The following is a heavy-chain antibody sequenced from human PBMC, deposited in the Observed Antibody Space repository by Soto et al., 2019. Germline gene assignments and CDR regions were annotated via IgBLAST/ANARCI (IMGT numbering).Heavy chain of an antibody. CDR3: TVSGSYAAFDI. V-gene: IGHV1-46*01. D-gene: IGHD1-26*01. CDR2: INPSCGST. Sequence: QVQLVQSGAEVKKPGASVKVSCKASGYTFTSYYMHWVRQAPGQGLEWMGIINPSCGSTSYAQKFQGRVPMTRDTSTSTVYMELSSLRSEDTAVYYCTVSGSYAAFDIWGQGTMVTVSS. J-gene: IGHJ3*02. CDR1: GYTFTSYY.